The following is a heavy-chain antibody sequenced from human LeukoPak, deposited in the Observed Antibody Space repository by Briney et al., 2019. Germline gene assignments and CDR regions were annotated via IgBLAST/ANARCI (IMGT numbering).Heavy chain of an antibody. V-gene: IGHV3-7*01. D-gene: IGHD2-21*02. CDR2: IKQDGSEK. J-gene: IGHJ6*02. Sequence: PGGSLRLSCAASGFTFSSYWMSWVRQAPGKGLEWVANIKQDGSEKYYVDSVKGRFTISRDNAKNSLYLQMNSLRAEDTAVYYCARDSCGGDCYPWGYYYGMDVWGQGTTVTVSS. CDR1: GFTFSSYW. CDR3: ARDSCGGDCYPWGYYYGMDV.